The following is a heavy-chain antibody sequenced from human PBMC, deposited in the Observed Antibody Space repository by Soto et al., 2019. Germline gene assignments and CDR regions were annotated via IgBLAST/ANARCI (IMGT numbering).Heavy chain of an antibody. V-gene: IGHV4-28*01. CDR1: GYSISSSNW. CDR2: IYYSGTT. CDR3: ARRQIQGPIDY. J-gene: IGHJ4*02. Sequence: QVQLQESGPGLVKPSDTLSLTCAVSGYSISSSNWWGWIRQPPGKGLGWIGYIYYSGTTFYNPSLNSRVTXPXXTSKNQFSLKLTSVTAVDTAVYYCARRQIQGPIDYWGQGTLVTVSS.